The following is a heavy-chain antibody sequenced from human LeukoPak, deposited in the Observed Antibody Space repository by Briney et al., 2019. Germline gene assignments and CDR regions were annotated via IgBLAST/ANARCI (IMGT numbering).Heavy chain of an antibody. CDR3: ARGPLYDSSGPIDY. V-gene: IGHV3-30*02. J-gene: IGHJ4*02. CDR1: GFTFSSYA. D-gene: IGHD3-22*01. CDR2: IRYDGSNK. Sequence: GGSLRLSCAASGFTFSSYAMSWVRQAPGKGLEWVAFIRYDGSNKYYADSVKGRFTISRDNSKNTLYLQMNSLRAEDTAVYYCARGPLYDSSGPIDYWGQGTLVTVSS.